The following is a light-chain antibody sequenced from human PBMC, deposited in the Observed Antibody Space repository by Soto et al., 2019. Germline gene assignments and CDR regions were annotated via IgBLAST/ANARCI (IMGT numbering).Light chain of an antibody. J-gene: IGLJ2*01. Sequence: QSALTQPASVSGSPGQSITISCTGTSSDVGGYNSVSWYQQHPGKAPKLMIYDVSNRPSGVSNRFSGSKSVNTASLTISGLQAEDEADYYCSSYTSSSTLVFGGGTQLTVL. CDR3: SSYTSSSTLV. CDR2: DVS. V-gene: IGLV2-14*03. CDR1: SSDVGGYNS.